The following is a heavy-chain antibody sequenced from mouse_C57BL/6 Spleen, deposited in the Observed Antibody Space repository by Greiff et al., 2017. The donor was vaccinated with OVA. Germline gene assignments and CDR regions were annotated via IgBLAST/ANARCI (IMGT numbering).Heavy chain of an antibody. D-gene: IGHD2-3*01. J-gene: IGHJ1*03. Sequence: QVQLQQSGAELVKPGASVKMSCKASGYTFTTYPIEWMKQNHGKSLEWIGNFHPYNDDTKYNEKFKGKATLTVEKSSSTVYLELSRLTSDDSAVYYCARRGFWDGYFYWYFDVWGTGTTVTVSS. CDR3: ARRGFWDGYFYWYFDV. V-gene: IGHV1-47*01. CDR1: GYTFTTYP. CDR2: FHPYNDDT.